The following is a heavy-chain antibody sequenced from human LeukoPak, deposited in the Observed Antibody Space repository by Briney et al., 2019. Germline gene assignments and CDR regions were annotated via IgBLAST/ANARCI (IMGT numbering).Heavy chain of an antibody. Sequence: GGSLRLSCAASGFTFSSYAMSWVRQAPGKGLEWVSVLYSDGNTKYADSVQSRFTISRDNSKNTLYLEMNSLSPDDTAVYYCARGVEPLAANTLAYWGQGTLVTVSS. CDR2: LYSDGNT. CDR3: ARGVEPLAANTLAY. V-gene: IGHV3-23*03. D-gene: IGHD1-14*01. CDR1: GFTFSSYA. J-gene: IGHJ4*02.